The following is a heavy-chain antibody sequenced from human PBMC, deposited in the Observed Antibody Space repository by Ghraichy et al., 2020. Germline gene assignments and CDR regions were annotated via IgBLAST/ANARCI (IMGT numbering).Heavy chain of an antibody. V-gene: IGHV3-7*03. D-gene: IGHD2-15*01. CDR2: IKEDGSEK. Sequence: GESLNISCAASGFTFRSYWMSWVRQAPGKGLEWVANIKEDGSEKYYVDSMKGRFTISRDNAKNTLYLQMNSLRAEDTAVYYCARDPYRLHWGQGTLVTVSS. CDR3: ARDPYRLH. CDR1: GFTFRSYW. J-gene: IGHJ4*02.